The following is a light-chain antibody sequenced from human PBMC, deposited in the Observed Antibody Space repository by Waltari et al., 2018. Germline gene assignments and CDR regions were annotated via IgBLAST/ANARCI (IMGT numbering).Light chain of an antibody. CDR2: DAY. V-gene: IGKV3-11*01. CDR3: QHRRSWPLT. CDR1: QSVDSY. Sequence: EIVLTQSPATLPLSPGERATLSYRASQSVDSYVAWYQQKPGQAPRLLIYDAYNRAAGIPARFSGSGYGTDFTLTISSLEPEDFAVYYCQHRRSWPLTFGGGTKVEIK. J-gene: IGKJ4*01.